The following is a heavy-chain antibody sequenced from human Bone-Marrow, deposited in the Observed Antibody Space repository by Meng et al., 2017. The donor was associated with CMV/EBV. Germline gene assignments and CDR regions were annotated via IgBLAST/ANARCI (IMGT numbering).Heavy chain of an antibody. J-gene: IGHJ5*02. CDR1: GYTFTRYD. CDR2: MNPNSGNT. CDR3: ARAYLEDDYYDSSGYRGWFDP. Sequence: ASVKVSCKAAGYTFTRYDINWVRQATGQGLEWMGWMNPNSGNTGYAQKFQGRVTITRNTSISTAYMELSSLRSEDTAVYYCARAYLEDDYYDSSGYRGWFDPWGQGTLVTVSS. V-gene: IGHV1-8*03. D-gene: IGHD3-22*01.